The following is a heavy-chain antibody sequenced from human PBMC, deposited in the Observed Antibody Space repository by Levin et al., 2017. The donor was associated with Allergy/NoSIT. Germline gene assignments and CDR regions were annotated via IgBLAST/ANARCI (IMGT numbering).Heavy chain of an antibody. CDR2: IYSGGST. J-gene: IGHJ3*02. CDR3: ARDPDSSGYYYADDAFDI. V-gene: IGHV3-66*01. Sequence: GGSLRLSCAASGFTVSSNYMSWVRQAPGKGLEWVSVIYSGGSTYYADSVKGRFTISRDNSKNTLYLQMNSLRAEDTAVYYCARDPDSSGYYYADDAFDIWGQGTMVTVSS. D-gene: IGHD3-22*01. CDR1: GFTVSSNY.